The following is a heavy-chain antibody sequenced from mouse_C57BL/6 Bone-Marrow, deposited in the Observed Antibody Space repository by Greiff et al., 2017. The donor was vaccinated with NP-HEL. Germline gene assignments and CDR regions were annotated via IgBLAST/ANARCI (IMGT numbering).Heavy chain of an antibody. D-gene: IGHD2-2*01. V-gene: IGHV1-80*01. Sequence: VQLQQSGAELVKPGASVKISCKASGYAFSSYWMNWVKQRPGKGLEWIGQIYPGDGDTNYNGKFKGKATLTADKSSSTAYMQLSSLTSEDSAVYFCARSGTMVSMDYWGQGTSVTVSS. CDR3: ARSGTMVSMDY. J-gene: IGHJ4*01. CDR1: GYAFSSYW. CDR2: IYPGDGDT.